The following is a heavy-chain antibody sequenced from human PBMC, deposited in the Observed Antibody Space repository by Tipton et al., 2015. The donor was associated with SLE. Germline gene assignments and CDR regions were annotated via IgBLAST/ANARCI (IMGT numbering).Heavy chain of an antibody. V-gene: IGHV4-39*07. Sequence: LRLSCTVSGGSISSGGYYWSWIRQPPGKGLEWIGEINHSGSTNYNPSLKSRVTISVDTSKNQFSLKLSSVTAADTAVYYCARITTTLGGMDVWGQGTTVTVSS. CDR3: ARITTTLGGMDV. CDR2: INHSGST. D-gene: IGHD1-1*01. CDR1: GGSISSGGYY. J-gene: IGHJ6*02.